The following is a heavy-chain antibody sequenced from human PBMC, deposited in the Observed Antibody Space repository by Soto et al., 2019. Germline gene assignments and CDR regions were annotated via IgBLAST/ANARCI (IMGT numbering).Heavy chain of an antibody. CDR1: GFTFSTYW. CDR2: ISGDGTRT. V-gene: IGHV3-74*01. CDR3: ARGTLTSIDMVDY. Sequence: EVQLVESGGALVQPGGSLRLSCAASGFTFSTYWMHWVRQGPGKGLVWVSRISGDGTRTNYADSVGGRFTVSRDNANNTLYLQINSLTAEDTAVYYCARGTLTSIDMVDYWGQGTLVTVSS. J-gene: IGHJ4*02. D-gene: IGHD2-21*01.